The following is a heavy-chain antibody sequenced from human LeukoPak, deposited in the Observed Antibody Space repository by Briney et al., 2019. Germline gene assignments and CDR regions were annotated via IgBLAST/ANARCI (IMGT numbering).Heavy chain of an antibody. CDR2: ISWNSGSI. Sequence: GGSLRLSCAASGFTFDDYAMHWVRQAPGKGLEWVSGISWNSGSIGYADSVKGRFTISRDNAKNSLYLQMNSLRAEDTALYYCAKDIILAGTTLGDAFDIWGQGTMVTVSS. J-gene: IGHJ3*02. CDR1: GFTFDDYA. CDR3: AKDIILAGTTLGDAFDI. D-gene: IGHD1-1*01. V-gene: IGHV3-9*01.